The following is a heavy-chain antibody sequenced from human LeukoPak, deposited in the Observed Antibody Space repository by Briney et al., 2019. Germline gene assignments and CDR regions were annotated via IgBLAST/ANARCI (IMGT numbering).Heavy chain of an antibody. CDR3: ARKGAGLDAFDP. V-gene: IGHV3-23*01. J-gene: IGHJ3*01. CDR2: ISRSGGST. D-gene: IGHD3/OR15-3a*01. Sequence: GGSLRLSCAASGFTFSNYGMSWVRQAPGKGLEWVSSISRSGGSTHYADSVKGRFVISRDTSKNTLHLQMNSLTAGDSAVYYCARKGAGLDAFDPWGQGTVVTVSS. CDR1: GFTFSNYG.